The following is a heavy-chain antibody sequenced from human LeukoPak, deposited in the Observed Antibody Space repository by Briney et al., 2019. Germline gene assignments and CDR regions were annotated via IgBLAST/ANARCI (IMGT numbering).Heavy chain of an antibody. CDR1: GFNFSGFA. J-gene: IGHJ4*02. CDR2: ISYNGDNK. Sequence: HPGGSLRLSCATSGFNFSGFAMNWVRQAPGKGPKWVAVISYNGDNKYYADSVKGRFIISRDNSKNTLFLQLNSLRPEDTAVYYCATLYDFPSDFWGQGTLVTVSS. CDR3: ATLYDFPSDF. V-gene: IGHV3-30-3*01. D-gene: IGHD3-3*01.